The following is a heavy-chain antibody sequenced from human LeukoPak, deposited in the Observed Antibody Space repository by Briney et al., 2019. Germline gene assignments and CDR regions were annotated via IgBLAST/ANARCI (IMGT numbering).Heavy chain of an antibody. Sequence: SETLSLTCTVSDDSITIYYWTWIRQPPGKGLEWIGYIDHTGSTNYNPSLNSRVTISRDTSKNHFSLELSSVTAADTAVYYCARHVGRRGNRFGELLRRVFYFDYWGQGTLVTVSS. CDR3: ARHVGRRGNRFGELLRRVFYFDY. D-gene: IGHD3-10*01. V-gene: IGHV4-59*01. CDR2: IDHTGST. J-gene: IGHJ4*02. CDR1: DDSITIYY.